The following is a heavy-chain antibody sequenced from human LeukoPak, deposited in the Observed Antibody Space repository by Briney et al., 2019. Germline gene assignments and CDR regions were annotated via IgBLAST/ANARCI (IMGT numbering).Heavy chain of an antibody. J-gene: IGHJ4*02. CDR2: IYPGDSDT. CDR1: GYSFTSYW. Sequence: GESLKISCKGSGYSFTSYWIGWVRQMPGKGLEWMGIIYPGDSDTRYSPSFQGQVTISADKSISTAYLQWSSLKASDTAMYYCARLFKCSSSLPIPFDYWGQGTLVTVSS. D-gene: IGHD6-6*01. CDR3: ARLFKCSSSLPIPFDY. V-gene: IGHV5-51*01.